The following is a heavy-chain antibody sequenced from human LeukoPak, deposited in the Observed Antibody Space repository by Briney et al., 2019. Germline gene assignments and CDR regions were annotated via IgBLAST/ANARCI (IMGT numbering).Heavy chain of an antibody. V-gene: IGHV1-69*04. J-gene: IGHJ5*02. CDR1: GGTFSSYT. D-gene: IGHD2-21*02. CDR2: IIPILGIA. CDR3: ARDEQYCGGDCYFWFDP. Sequence: SVKVSCKAPGGTFSSYTISWVRQAPGQGLEWMGRIIPILGIANYAQKFQGRVTITADKSTSTAYMELSSLRSEDTAVYYCARDEQYCGGDCYFWFDPWGQGTLVTVSS.